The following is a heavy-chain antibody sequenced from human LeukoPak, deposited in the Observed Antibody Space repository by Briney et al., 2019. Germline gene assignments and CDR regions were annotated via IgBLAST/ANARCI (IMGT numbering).Heavy chain of an antibody. CDR3: ARGAYSFDY. Sequence: SETLSLTCTVSGGSITGSHWSWLRQSAGKGLEWIGRIYSSGTTNYNPSLKSRVAMSLDTSKNQFSLRLSSVTAADTAVYYCARGAYSFDYWGQGTLVTVSS. CDR1: GGSITGSH. CDR2: IYSSGTT. V-gene: IGHV4-4*07. J-gene: IGHJ4*02.